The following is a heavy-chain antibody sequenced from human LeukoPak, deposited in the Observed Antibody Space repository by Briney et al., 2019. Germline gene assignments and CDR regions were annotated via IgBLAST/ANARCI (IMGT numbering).Heavy chain of an antibody. CDR3: ARAVADKTFDY. CDR1: GGSISSYY. V-gene: IGHV4-59*08. J-gene: IGHJ4*02. Sequence: PSETLSLTCTVSGGSISSYYWCWIRQPPGKGLEWIGHLYNSGSTNYNPSLQSRVTISVDTSKNQFSLRLRSVTAADTAVYYCARAVADKTFDYWGPGTLVTVSS. CDR2: LYNSGST.